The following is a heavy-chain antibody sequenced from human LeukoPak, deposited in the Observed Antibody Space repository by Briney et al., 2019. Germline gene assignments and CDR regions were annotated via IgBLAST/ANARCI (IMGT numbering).Heavy chain of an antibody. CDR1: GFIFSSYA. J-gene: IGHJ5*02. CDR2: ISSNGGST. V-gene: IGHV3-64*04. Sequence: PGGSLRLSCSASGFIFSSYAMHWVRQAPGKGLEYVSAISSNGGSTYYADSVKGRFTISRDNSKNTLYLQMNSLTAEDTAVYYCARDGTVTAGPFDPWGGGTLVTVSS. D-gene: IGHD4-17*01. CDR3: ARDGTVTAGPFDP.